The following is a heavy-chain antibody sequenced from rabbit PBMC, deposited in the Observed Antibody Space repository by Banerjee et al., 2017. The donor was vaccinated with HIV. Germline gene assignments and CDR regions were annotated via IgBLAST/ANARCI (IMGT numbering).Heavy chain of an antibody. CDR2: IDAGSGST. Sequence: QQRLVESGGGLVKPGASLTLTCTASGFSFSSSYWICWVRQAPGKGLEWVGCIDAGSGSTYYANWATGRFSISQTSSTTVTLQMTSLTAADTATYFCAREYVNNFNLWGPGTLVTVS. J-gene: IGHJ4*01. CDR1: GFSFSSSYW. CDR3: AREYVNNFNL. V-gene: IGHV1S45*01.